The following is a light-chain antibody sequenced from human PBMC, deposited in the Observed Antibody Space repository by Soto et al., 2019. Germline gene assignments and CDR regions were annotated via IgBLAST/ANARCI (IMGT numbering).Light chain of an antibody. J-gene: IGKJ1*01. V-gene: IGKV3-11*01. Sequence: EIVLTHSPATLSSSPWERAILSCRASQYVGSRLAWYQHKPGQAPRLLIYYMSKRATGIPARFSGSGSGTDFTLTISSLAPDDFAIYYCHQRQSWPRTFGQGTKVDIK. CDR1: QYVGSR. CDR3: HQRQSWPRT. CDR2: YMS.